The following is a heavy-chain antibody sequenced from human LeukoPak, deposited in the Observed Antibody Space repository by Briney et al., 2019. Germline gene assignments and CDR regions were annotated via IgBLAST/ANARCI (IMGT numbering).Heavy chain of an antibody. V-gene: IGHV6-1*01. J-gene: IGHJ5*02. CDR1: GDSVSSNRAA. CDR3: ARQGFRRFDP. D-gene: IGHD3-3*01. Sequence: SQTLSLTCAISGDSVSSNRAAWNWFWHSPSRGLERLGSTYYTSKWYNDYAVSVKSRITVNPDTSKNQFSLHLNSVTPEGTAVYYCARQGFRRFDPWGQGTLVTVSS. CDR2: TYYTSKWYN.